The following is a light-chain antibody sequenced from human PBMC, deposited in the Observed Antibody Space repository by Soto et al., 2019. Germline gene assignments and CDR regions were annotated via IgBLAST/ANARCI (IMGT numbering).Light chain of an antibody. V-gene: IGKV3-20*01. CDR2: GTS. CDR1: QSVSSSY. CDR3: HHYGSLPQP. J-gene: IGKJ1*01. Sequence: GLTLSPGTLSLSPGERATLSCRASQSVSSSYLAWYQQRPGQAPRLLIFGTSNRATGTPDRFSGSGSGTDFTLTISRLEPEDSTVYYCHHYGSLPQPFGQRTK.